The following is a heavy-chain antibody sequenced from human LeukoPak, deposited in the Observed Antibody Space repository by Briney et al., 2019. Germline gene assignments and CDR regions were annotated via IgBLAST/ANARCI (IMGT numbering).Heavy chain of an antibody. J-gene: IGHJ2*01. CDR1: GYTFNTYG. D-gene: IGHD6-19*01. V-gene: IGHV1-18*01. CDR2: ISGHNGDT. Sequence: ASVKVSCKASGYTFNTYGLTWVRQAPGQGIEWMAWISGHNGDTKYAQQFQGRATMTADTFTSTAYMELRSLRSDDTAIYYCARHSGRGWPEEDLDLWGRGTLVIVSS. CDR3: ARHSGRGWPEEDLDL.